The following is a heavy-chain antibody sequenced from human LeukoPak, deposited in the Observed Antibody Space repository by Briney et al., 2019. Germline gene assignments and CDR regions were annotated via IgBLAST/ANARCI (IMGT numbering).Heavy chain of an antibody. V-gene: IGHV4-59*01. D-gene: IGHD5-24*01. CDR2: IYYSGST. Sequence: SETLSLTCTVSGGSISSYYWSWIRQPPGKGLEWIGYIYYSGSTKYNPSLKSRVTISVGRSKNQFSLKLSSVTAADTAVYYCARDLEMATIGYFDYWGQGTLVTVSS. CDR3: ARDLEMATIGYFDY. J-gene: IGHJ4*02. CDR1: GGSISSYY.